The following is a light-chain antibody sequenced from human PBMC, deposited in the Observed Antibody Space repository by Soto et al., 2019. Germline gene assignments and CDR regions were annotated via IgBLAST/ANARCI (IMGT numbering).Light chain of an antibody. V-gene: IGKV1-5*03. CDR2: KAS. Sequence: DVQMTQSPSTLSASVGDRVTITCRASQSISTWLAWYQQKPGKAPKALIYKASTLESGVPSRFSGSGSGTEFTLTISSLQPDDFATYYCQQYYTYWTFGQGTKVEIK. CDR3: QQYYTYWT. CDR1: QSISTW. J-gene: IGKJ1*01.